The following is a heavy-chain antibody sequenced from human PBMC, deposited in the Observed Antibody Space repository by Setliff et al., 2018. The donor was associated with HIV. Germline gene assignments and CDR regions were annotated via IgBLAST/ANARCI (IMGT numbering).Heavy chain of an antibody. D-gene: IGHD3-16*01. J-gene: IGHJ6*02. Sequence: PGGSLRLSCAASGFTFSDYDFHWVRQAAGEGLEWVSAIGTGGDTYYVDSVKGRFTISRENARNSLYLQMNSLRVGDTAVYYCAREIRTVYTGGHYFYGIDVWGQGTAVTGSS. CDR1: GFTFSDYD. V-gene: IGHV3-13*01. CDR3: AREIRTVYTGGHYFYGIDV. CDR2: IGTGGDT.